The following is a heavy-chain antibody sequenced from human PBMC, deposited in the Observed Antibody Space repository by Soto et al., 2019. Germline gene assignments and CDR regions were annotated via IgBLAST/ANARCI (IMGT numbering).Heavy chain of an antibody. Sequence: EVQLVESGGGLVKPGGSLRLSCAASGFTFSSYSMNWVRQAPGKGLEWVSSISSSSSYIYYADSVNGRFTISRDNAKNRLYLQMNSLRAEDTAVYYCARVRGIGYCTRGVCQEAEIDYWGQGTLVTVSS. V-gene: IGHV3-21*01. D-gene: IGHD2-8*01. CDR2: ISSSSSYI. CDR1: GFTFSSYS. CDR3: ARVRGIGYCTRGVCQEAEIDY. J-gene: IGHJ4*02.